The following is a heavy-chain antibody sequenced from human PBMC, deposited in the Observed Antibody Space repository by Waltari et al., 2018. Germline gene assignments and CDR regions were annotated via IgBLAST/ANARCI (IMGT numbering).Heavy chain of an antibody. CDR3: ARTEMGTAMVRYNYHYYYMDV. Sequence: QVQLVQSGAAVKKPGASVKVSCKASGYTFTSYDINWVRQATGQRLEWMGWENPNSGNKGYAEKCQGRVTMTRNTCISTAYMELSSLRSEDTAVYYCARTEMGTAMVRYNYHYYYMDVWGKGTTVTVSS. V-gene: IGHV1-8*01. J-gene: IGHJ6*03. CDR2: ENPNSGNK. CDR1: GYTFTSYD. D-gene: IGHD5-18*01.